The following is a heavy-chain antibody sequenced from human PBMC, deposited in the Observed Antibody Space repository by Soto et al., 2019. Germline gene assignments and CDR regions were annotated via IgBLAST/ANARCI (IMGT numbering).Heavy chain of an antibody. V-gene: IGHV4-59*01. Sequence: SETLSLTCTVSGGSISSYYWSWIRQSPRQGLEWIGYVYDNGRPYYSPSLKSRVTISADTSKNQISLKLTSATAADTAVYYCARGVGSSPPRYWGRGTLVTVSS. CDR1: GGSISSYY. CDR3: ARGVGSSPPRY. J-gene: IGHJ4*02. CDR2: VYDNGRP. D-gene: IGHD3-9*01.